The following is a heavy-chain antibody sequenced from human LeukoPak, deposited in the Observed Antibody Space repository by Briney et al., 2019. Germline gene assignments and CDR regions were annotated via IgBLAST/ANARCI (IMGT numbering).Heavy chain of an antibody. CDR1: GGTFSSYA. D-gene: IGHD4-17*01. CDR2: IIPILGIA. J-gene: IGHJ4*02. Sequence: SVKVSCKASGGTFSSYAISWVRQAPGQGFESMGRIIPILGIANYAQKFQGRVTITADKSTSTAYMELSSLRSEDTAVYYCARVVTTTDYYFDYWGQGTLVTVSS. V-gene: IGHV1-69*04. CDR3: ARVVTTTDYYFDY.